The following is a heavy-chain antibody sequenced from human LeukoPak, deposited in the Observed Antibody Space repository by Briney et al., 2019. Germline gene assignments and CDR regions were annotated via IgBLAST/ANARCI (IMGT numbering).Heavy chain of an antibody. Sequence: GASVKVSCKASGYTFTGYYIHWVRQAPGQGLEWMGRINPNSGGTNYVQKFQGRVTMTRDTSISSVYMVLSRLRSDDTAVYYCARVSSPLQYNWFDPWGQGTLVTVSS. V-gene: IGHV1-2*06. CDR2: INPNSGGT. D-gene: IGHD1-14*01. CDR1: GYTFTGYY. CDR3: ARVSSPLQYNWFDP. J-gene: IGHJ5*02.